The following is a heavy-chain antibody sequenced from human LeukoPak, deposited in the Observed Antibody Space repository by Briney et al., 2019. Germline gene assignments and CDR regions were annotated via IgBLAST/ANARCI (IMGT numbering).Heavy chain of an antibody. CDR1: GGSFSGYY. CDR3: ARGILVVSLASSFDP. CDR2: INHSGST. J-gene: IGHJ5*02. D-gene: IGHD3-22*01. V-gene: IGHV4-34*01. Sequence: SETLSLTCAVYGGSFSGYYWSWIRQPPGKGLEWIGDINHSGSTNYNPSLNSRVTISVDTSKNQFSLKLSSVTAADTAVYYCARGILVVSLASSFDPWGQGTLVTVSS.